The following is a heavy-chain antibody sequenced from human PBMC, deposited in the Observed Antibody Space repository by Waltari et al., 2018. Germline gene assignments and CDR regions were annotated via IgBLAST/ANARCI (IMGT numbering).Heavy chain of an antibody. D-gene: IGHD6-6*01. V-gene: IGHV4-34*01. CDR2: INHSGST. CDR1: GGSFSGYY. CDR3: ARHPKVLAARPRGPFDP. Sequence: QVQLQQWGAGLLKPSETLSLTCAVYGGSFSGYYWSWIRQPPGKGLEWIGAINHSGSTNANPALNSRVTISVDTSKTQFALKVSSVTAADTAVYYWARHPKVLAARPRGPFDPWGQGTLVTVSS. J-gene: IGHJ5*02.